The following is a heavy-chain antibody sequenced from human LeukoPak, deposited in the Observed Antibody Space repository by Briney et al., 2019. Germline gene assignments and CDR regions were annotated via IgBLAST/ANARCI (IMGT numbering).Heavy chain of an antibody. D-gene: IGHD5-18*01. CDR3: ARHYRAYTYDTTLDY. Sequence: KSSEALSLTCTVSGGSISSSSYYWSWIRQPPGKGLEWIGYIYYSGSTNYNPSLKSRVTISVDTSKNRFSLKLSSVTAADTAVYYCARHYRAYTYDTTLDYWGQGILVTVSS. CDR2: IYYSGST. J-gene: IGHJ4*02. V-gene: IGHV4-61*05. CDR1: GGSISSSSYY.